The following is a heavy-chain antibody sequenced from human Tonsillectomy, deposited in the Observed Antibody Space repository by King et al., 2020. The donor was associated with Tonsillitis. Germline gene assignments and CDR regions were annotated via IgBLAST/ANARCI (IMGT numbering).Heavy chain of an antibody. Sequence: VQLVESGGGVVQPGRSLRLSCAASVFTFSSYGMHWVRQAPGRGLECVAVISYDGSNKYYADSVTGRFTISRDNSRNTVYLQMNSLRADDTGVYYCAKVLCFLTGSSPPYFHYWGQGTLVTVSS. D-gene: IGHD3-9*01. CDR1: VFTFSSYG. CDR2: ISYDGSNK. V-gene: IGHV3-30*18. J-gene: IGHJ4*02. CDR3: AKVLCFLTGSSPPYFHY.